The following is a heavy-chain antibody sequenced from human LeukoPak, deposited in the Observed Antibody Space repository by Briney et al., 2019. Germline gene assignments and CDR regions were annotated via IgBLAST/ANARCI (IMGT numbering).Heavy chain of an antibody. D-gene: IGHD3-16*02. CDR1: GYSFTSFP. CDR3: ARVMGGSYLDY. CDR2: ISAYNGNT. V-gene: IGHV1-18*01. J-gene: IGHJ4*02. Sequence: ASVKVSCKASGYSFTSFPIIWVRQAPGQGLEWMGWISAYNGNTNYAQKLQGRVTMTTDTPTSTAFMELRSLTSDDTAVYYCARVMGGSYLDYWGQGTLVIVSS.